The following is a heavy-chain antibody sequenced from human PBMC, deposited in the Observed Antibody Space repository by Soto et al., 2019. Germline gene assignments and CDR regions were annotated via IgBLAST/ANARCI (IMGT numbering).Heavy chain of an antibody. Sequence: EVQLVESGGGLAQPGGSLRLSCAASGFTFSSYEMNWVRQAPGKGLEWVSYISSSGSTIYYADSVKGRFTISRDNAKNSLYLQMNSLRAEDTAVYYCARAPITIFGVVTPYYFDYWGQGTLVTVSS. V-gene: IGHV3-48*03. CDR3: ARAPITIFGVVTPYYFDY. CDR2: ISSSGSTI. D-gene: IGHD3-3*01. J-gene: IGHJ4*02. CDR1: GFTFSSYE.